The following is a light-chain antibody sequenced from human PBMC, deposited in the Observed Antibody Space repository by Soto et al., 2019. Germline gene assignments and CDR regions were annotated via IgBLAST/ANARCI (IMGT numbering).Light chain of an antibody. CDR1: QSVGGS. V-gene: IGKV3-15*01. CDR2: GAS. Sequence: EIVMTKSPATLSVSPGERATLSCRASQSVGGSLAWYQQKPGQAPGLLIYGASTRATCVPARFSGSGSGTEFTLTISSLQSEDFAVYYCQQYRNWPRTFGQGTKVEIK. J-gene: IGKJ1*01. CDR3: QQYRNWPRT.